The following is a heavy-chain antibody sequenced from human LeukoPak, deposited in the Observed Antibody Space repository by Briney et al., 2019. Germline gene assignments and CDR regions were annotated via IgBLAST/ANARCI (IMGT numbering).Heavy chain of an antibody. J-gene: IGHJ4*02. Sequence: SETLSLTCTVSGGSISSSSYYWGWIRQPPGKGLEWIGSIYYSGSTYYNPSLKSRVTISVDTSKNQFSLKLSSVTAADTAVYYCARPSGGWELHGLDYWGQGTLVTVSS. V-gene: IGHV4-39*01. CDR3: ARPSGGWELHGLDY. D-gene: IGHD1-26*01. CDR1: GGSISSSSYY. CDR2: IYYSGST.